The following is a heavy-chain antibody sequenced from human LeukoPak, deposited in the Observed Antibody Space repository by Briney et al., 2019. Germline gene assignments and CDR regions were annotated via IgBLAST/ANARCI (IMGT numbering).Heavy chain of an antibody. Sequence: TSETLSLTCTVSGGSISSGGYYWSWIRQPPGKGLEWIGYIYHSGSTYYNPSLKSRVTISVDRSKNQFSLKLSSVTAADTAVYYCARGGNSPAWFDPWGQGTLVTVSS. V-gene: IGHV4-30-2*01. CDR3: ARGGNSPAWFDP. J-gene: IGHJ5*02. CDR2: IYHSGST. D-gene: IGHD4-23*01. CDR1: GGSISSGGYY.